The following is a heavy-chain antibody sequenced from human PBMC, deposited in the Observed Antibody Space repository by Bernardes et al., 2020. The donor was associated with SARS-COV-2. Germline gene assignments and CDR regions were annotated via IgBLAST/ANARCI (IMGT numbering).Heavy chain of an antibody. J-gene: IGHJ6*02. V-gene: IGHV3-48*03. CDR2: ISSSGDTI. Sequence: GGSLRLSCAASGFTFSNFEMNWVRQVPGQGLQWVSYISSSGDTIYYADSVKGRFTISRDNAKNALSLQMNSLRAEATAVYYCAREIPRYCTSGTCYYFGLGGWGQGTTVTVS. D-gene: IGHD2-8*01. CDR1: GFTFSNFE. CDR3: AREIPRYCTSGTCYYFGLGG.